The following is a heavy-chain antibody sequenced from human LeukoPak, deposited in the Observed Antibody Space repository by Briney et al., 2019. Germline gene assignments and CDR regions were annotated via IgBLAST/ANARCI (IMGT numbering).Heavy chain of an antibody. CDR1: GGSISSGDYY. V-gene: IGHV4-30-4*01. Sequence: PSETLSLTCTVSGGSISSGDYYWSWIRQPPGKGLEWIVYIYYSGSNYYNPSLKSRVTISVDTSKNQFSLKLSSGTAADTAVYYCALGGDYEDYWGQGTLVTVSS. CDR3: ALGGDYEDY. D-gene: IGHD4-17*01. CDR2: IYYSGSN. J-gene: IGHJ4*02.